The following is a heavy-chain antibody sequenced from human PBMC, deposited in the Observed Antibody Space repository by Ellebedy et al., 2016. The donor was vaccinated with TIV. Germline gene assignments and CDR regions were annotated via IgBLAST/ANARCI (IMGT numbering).Heavy chain of an antibody. CDR3: ARGHNWFDL. V-gene: IGHV4-61*02. Sequence: SETLSLTXTVSGGSISSGSYYWSWVRQPAGKGLEWIGRISSGGTSYNPSLRSRVTMSVDTSKNQFSLGLTSVMAADAAVYYCARGHNWFDLWGQGTLVIVSS. CDR1: GGSISSGSYY. CDR2: ISSGGT. J-gene: IGHJ5*02.